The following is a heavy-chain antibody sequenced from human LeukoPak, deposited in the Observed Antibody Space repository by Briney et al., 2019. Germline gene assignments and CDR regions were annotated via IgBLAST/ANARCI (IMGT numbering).Heavy chain of an antibody. CDR1: GFTFSHYG. J-gene: IGHJ4*02. V-gene: IGHV3-33*01. D-gene: IGHD3-9*01. Sequence: GGSLRLSCAASGFTFSHYGMHWVRQAPGKGLEWVGIIWYDGSNKYYADSVKGRFTISRDNSKNTLYMQMNSLRAEDTAVYYCARDQGTNTDMFRLGYFDYWGQGILVTVSS. CDR2: IWYDGSNK. CDR3: ARDQGTNTDMFRLGYFDY.